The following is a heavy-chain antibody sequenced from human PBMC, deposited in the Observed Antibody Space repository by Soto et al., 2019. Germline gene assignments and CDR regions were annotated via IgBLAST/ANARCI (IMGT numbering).Heavy chain of an antibody. CDR3: ARTFWSGSRLDYYYMDV. V-gene: IGHV4-59*08. Sequence: SETLSLTCTVSGASLSNYYWSWIRQPPGKGLEWIGYISYSGSTNYNPSLRSLVSISVDRSKNQFSLRLGSVTAADTAVYHCARTFWSGSRLDYYYMDVWGKGTTVTVSS. CDR2: ISYSGST. J-gene: IGHJ6*03. D-gene: IGHD3-3*01. CDR1: GASLSNYY.